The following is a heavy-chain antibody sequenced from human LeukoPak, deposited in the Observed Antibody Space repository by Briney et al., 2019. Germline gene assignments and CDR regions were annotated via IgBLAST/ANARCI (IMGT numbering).Heavy chain of an antibody. Sequence: GGSLRLSCAASGFTFITYNMHWVRQAPGKGLEWVAVISYEGSNKYYADSVKGRFTISRDNSKNTLYLHMNSLRPEDTAVYYCARDGTELYSRSWSVEGGLDYWGQGTLVTVSS. CDR1: GFTFITYN. D-gene: IGHD6-13*01. CDR2: ISYEGSNK. J-gene: IGHJ4*02. V-gene: IGHV3-30*04. CDR3: ARDGTELYSRSWSVEGGLDY.